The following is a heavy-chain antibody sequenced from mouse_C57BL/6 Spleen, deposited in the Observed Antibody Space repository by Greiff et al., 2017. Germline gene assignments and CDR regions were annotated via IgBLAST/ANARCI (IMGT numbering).Heavy chain of an antibody. CDR2: IHPADSDT. CDR1: GYTFTSYW. CDR3: AIGVRSKAWFAY. D-gene: IGHD1-1*01. Sequence: QVQLQQPGAELVKPGASVKVSCKASGYTFTSYWMHWVKQRPGQGLEWIGRIHPADSDTNYKQKFKGKATLTVDKSSSTAYMQLSSLTSEDSAVYYGAIGVRSKAWFAYWGQGTLVTVSA. J-gene: IGHJ3*01. V-gene: IGHV1-74*01.